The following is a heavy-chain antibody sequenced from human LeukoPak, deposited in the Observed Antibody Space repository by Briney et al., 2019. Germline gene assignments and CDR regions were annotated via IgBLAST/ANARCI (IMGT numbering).Heavy chain of an antibody. V-gene: IGHV3-13*01. D-gene: IGHD7-27*01. J-gene: IGHJ2*01. Sequence: GGSLRLSCAASGFTFSSYDTHWVRQGTGKGLEWVSAIDNGGDTYYADSVKRRFTISRENAKNPFYLQMNSLRAGDTAIYFCARARGGAWGFDNWYFDLWGRGTLVTVSS. CDR2: IDNGGDT. CDR3: ARARGGAWGFDNWYFDL. CDR1: GFTFSSYD.